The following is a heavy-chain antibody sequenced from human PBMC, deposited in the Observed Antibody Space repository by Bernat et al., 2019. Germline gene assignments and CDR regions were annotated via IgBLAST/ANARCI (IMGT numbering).Heavy chain of an antibody. CDR3: ARVSDTAMVATDY. D-gene: IGHD5-18*01. V-gene: IGHV3-23*01. Sequence: VHLLESGGGLEQPGGSLRLSCEASGFTFSNYGMSWVRQAPGKGLEWVSGVSGGGGSTYYADSVKGRFTISRDNAKNSLYLQMNSLRAEDTAVYYCARVSDTAMVATDYWGQGTLVTVSS. J-gene: IGHJ4*02. CDR1: GFTFSNYG. CDR2: VSGGGGST.